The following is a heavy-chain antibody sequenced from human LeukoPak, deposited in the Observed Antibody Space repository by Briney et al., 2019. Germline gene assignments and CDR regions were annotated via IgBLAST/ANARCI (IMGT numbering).Heavy chain of an antibody. CDR1: GYTFTSYY. V-gene: IGHV1-46*03. CDR2: INPSGGST. Sequence: GASVKVSCKASGYTFTSYYMHWVRQAPGQGLEWMGIINPSGGSTSYAQKFQGRVTMTRDTSTSTVYMELSSLRSEDTAVYYCARDRVVVVPAAIIRDNWFDPSGQGTLVTVSS. D-gene: IGHD2-2*01. CDR3: ARDRVVVVPAAIIRDNWFDP. J-gene: IGHJ5*02.